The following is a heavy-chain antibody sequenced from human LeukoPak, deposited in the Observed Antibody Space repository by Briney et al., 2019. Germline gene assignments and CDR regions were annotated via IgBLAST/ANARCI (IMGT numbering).Heavy chain of an antibody. J-gene: IGHJ5*02. CDR2: INTDGSGT. CDR1: GFTFSSYW. CDR3: ARGLGSPVPTWLDP. D-gene: IGHD3-16*01. V-gene: IGHV3-74*01. Sequence: EGSLRLSCAASGFTFSSYWMHWVRQAPGKGLVWVSRINTDGSGTSYADSVKGRFTISRDSAKNTLYLQMNSLRAEDTAVYYCARGLGSPVPTWLDPWGQGTLVTVSS.